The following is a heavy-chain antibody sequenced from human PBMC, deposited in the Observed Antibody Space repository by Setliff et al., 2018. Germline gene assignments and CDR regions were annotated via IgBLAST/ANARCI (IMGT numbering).Heavy chain of an antibody. CDR1: GLTFNSYA. CDR3: ARDNRARHYMDV. Sequence: GSLRLSCAASGLTFNSYAMSWVRQAPGKGLEWIGRILFSGDTYYNPSLNSRVTISADTSKNQFSLNLSSVTAADTAVYYCARDNRARHYMDVWGKGTTVTVSS. CDR2: ILFSGDT. D-gene: IGHD3-10*01. V-gene: IGHV4-38-2*02. J-gene: IGHJ6*03.